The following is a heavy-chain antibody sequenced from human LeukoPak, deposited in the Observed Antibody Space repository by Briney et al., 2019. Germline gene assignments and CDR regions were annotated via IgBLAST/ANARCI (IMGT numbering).Heavy chain of an antibody. Sequence: SETLSLTCTVSGGSITTSGYYWGWIRQPPGKGLEWIGSIYYSGSTYYNPSLKSRVTISVDTSRNQFSLRLSSVAAADTAMYYCARLYGYNYGHPDYWGQGTLVTVSS. CDR2: IYYSGST. V-gene: IGHV4-39*01. J-gene: IGHJ4*02. D-gene: IGHD5-18*01. CDR1: GGSITTSGYY. CDR3: ARLYGYNYGHPDY.